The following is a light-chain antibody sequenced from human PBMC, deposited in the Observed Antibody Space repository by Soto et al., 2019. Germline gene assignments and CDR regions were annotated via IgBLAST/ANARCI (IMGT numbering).Light chain of an antibody. CDR3: SSYTSSSNV. CDR2: DVS. Sequence: QSALTQPASVSGSPGQSITISCTVTSSDVGGYNYVSWYQQHPGKAPKLMIYDVSNRPSGVSNRFSGSKSGNTASLTISGLQAEDEADYYCSSYTSSSNVFGTGTKLTVL. CDR1: SSDVGGYNY. V-gene: IGLV2-14*01. J-gene: IGLJ1*01.